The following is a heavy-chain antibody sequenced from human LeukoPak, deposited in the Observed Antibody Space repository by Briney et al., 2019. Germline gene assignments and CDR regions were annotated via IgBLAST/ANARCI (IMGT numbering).Heavy chain of an antibody. V-gene: IGHV3-20*04. CDR3: ARRGVPDLNKDYYMDV. CDR1: GFTFDDYG. CDR2: INWNGGST. J-gene: IGHJ6*03. D-gene: IGHD1-1*01. Sequence: GGSLRLSCAASGFTFDDYGMSWARQAPGKGLEWVSGINWNGGSTGYADSVKGRFTISRDNAKNSLYLQMNSLRAEDTALYYCARRGVPDLNKDYYMDVWGKGTTVTVSS.